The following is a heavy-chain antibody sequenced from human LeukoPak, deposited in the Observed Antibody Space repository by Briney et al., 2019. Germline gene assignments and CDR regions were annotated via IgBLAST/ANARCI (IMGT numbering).Heavy chain of an antibody. Sequence: GGSLRLSCVASGFTFDDYAMHWVRQVPGKGLEWVSSISWNSGSIGYADSVKGRFTISRDNAKNSLYLQMNSLRAEDTAVYYCARADDGYCSGGSCSYYYGMDVWGQGTTVTVSS. CDR3: ARADDGYCSGGSCSYYYGMDV. CDR2: ISWNSGSI. D-gene: IGHD2-15*01. J-gene: IGHJ6*02. CDR1: GFTFDDYA. V-gene: IGHV3-9*01.